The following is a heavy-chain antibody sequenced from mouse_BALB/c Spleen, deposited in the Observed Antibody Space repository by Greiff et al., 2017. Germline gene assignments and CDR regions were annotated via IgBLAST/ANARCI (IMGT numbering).Heavy chain of an antibody. CDR3: TRDRYCGSNYEYFDV. J-gene: IGHJ1*01. CDR1: GFTFSSYT. D-gene: IGHD1-1*01. Sequence: EVKLMESGGGLVKPGGSLKLSCAASGFTFSSYTMSWVRQTPEKRLEWVATISSGGSYTYYPDSVKGRFTISRDNAKNTLYLQMSSLKSEDTAMYYCTRDRYCGSNYEYFDVWGAGTTGTVSS. CDR2: ISSGGSYT. V-gene: IGHV5-6-4*01.